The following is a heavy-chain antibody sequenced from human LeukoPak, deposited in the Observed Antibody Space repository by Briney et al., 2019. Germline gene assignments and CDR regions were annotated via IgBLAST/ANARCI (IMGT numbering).Heavy chain of an antibody. V-gene: IGHV5-51*01. CDR3: ARKGGSSSWYYYGMDV. CDR2: IYPGDSDT. J-gene: IGHJ6*02. Sequence: GESLKIPCQGSGYSFTSYWIGWVRQMPGKGLEWMGIIYPGDSDTRYSPSFQGQVTISADKSISTAYLQWSSLKASDTAMYYCARKGGSSSWYYYGMDVWGQGTTVTVSS. D-gene: IGHD6-13*01. CDR1: GYSFTSYW.